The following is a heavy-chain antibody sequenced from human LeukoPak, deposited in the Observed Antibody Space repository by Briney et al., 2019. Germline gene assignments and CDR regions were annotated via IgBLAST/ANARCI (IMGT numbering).Heavy chain of an antibody. V-gene: IGHV3-48*01. D-gene: IGHD3-10*01. CDR1: GFIFSRDS. J-gene: IGHJ1*01. CDR2: ISRDSDIR. Sequence: GGSLRLSCAASGFIFSRDSMNWVRQAPGRGLEWISYISRDSDIRYYADSVRGRSHISRDNARNSPYLQMNSLRADDTAMYYCVRGPTYGSRSDFLEAWGLGTPVTVSS. CDR3: VRGPTYGSRSDFLEA.